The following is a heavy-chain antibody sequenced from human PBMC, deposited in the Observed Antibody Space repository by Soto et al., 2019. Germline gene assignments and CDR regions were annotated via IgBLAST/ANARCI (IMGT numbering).Heavy chain of an antibody. Sequence: SVKVSCKASGGTVSSYASSWVRQAPGQGLEWMGGIIPIFGTANYAQKFQGRVTITADESTSTAYMELSSLRSEDTAVYYCARGPNIVVVPAATPRGFDPWGQGTLVTVSS. V-gene: IGHV1-69*13. J-gene: IGHJ5*02. D-gene: IGHD2-2*01. CDR2: IIPIFGTA. CDR3: ARGPNIVVVPAATPRGFDP. CDR1: GGTVSSYA.